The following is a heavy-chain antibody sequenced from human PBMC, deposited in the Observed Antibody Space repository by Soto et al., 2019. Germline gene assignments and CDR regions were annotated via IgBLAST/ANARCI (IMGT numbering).Heavy chain of an antibody. CDR1: GFIFSSYT. CDR2: ITYDGSNQ. D-gene: IGHD1-26*01. CDR3: ARAPSGSSPEFDY. Sequence: PRLSCAASGFIFSSYTMHWVRQAPGKGLEWVGVITYDGSNQYYADSVKGRFTISRDNSRNMLFLQINSLRPDDTAMYYCARAPSGSSPEFDYWGQGTLLTVSS. J-gene: IGHJ4*02. V-gene: IGHV3-30-3*01.